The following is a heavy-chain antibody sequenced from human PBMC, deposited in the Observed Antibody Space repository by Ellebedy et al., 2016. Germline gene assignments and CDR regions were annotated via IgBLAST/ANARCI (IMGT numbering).Heavy chain of an antibody. J-gene: IGHJ4*02. D-gene: IGHD6-6*01. V-gene: IGHV1-2*02. Sequence: ASVKVSXKASGYIFTGYHLHWVRQAPGQGLEWMGWINPNVRSGGANYAQKFQGRVTMTRDISSNTAYMELSRLEFDDTAVYYCARELSGVAGRLAHWGQGTLVTVSS. CDR3: ARELSGVAGRLAH. CDR1: GYIFTGYH. CDR2: INPNVRSGGA.